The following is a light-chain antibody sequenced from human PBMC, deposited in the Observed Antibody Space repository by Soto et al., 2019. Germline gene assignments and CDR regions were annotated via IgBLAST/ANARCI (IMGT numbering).Light chain of an antibody. V-gene: IGLV2-14*01. CDR3: SSYTTSSSYV. CDR1: SSDVGGFNY. CDR2: DVY. J-gene: IGLJ1*01. Sequence: QSALTQRASVSGSPGQSITISCTGTSSDVGGFNYVSWYQQHPGKAPKLLIFDVYSRPSGISNRFSGSKSGNTASLTISGLQAEDEADYYCSSYTTSSSYVFGAGTKVTV.